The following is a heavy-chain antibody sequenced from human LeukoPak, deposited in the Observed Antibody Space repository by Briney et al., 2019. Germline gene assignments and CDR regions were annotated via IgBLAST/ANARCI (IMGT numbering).Heavy chain of an antibody. J-gene: IGHJ6*02. V-gene: IGHV1-8*01. CDR2: MNPNSGNT. CDR3: ARGRRDDYGYGMDV. CDR1: GYTFTSYD. Sequence: GASVKVSCKASGYTFTSYDINWVRQATGQGLEWMGWMNPNSGNTGYAQKFQGRVTMTRNTSISTAYMELSNLRSEDTAVYYCARGRRDDYGYGMDVWGQGTTVTVSS. D-gene: IGHD4-17*01.